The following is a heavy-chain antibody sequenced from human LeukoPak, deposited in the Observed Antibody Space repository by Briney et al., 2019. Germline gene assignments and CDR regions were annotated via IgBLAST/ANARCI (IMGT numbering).Heavy chain of an antibody. Sequence: YPGGSLRLSCAASGFTFSNYAMSWVRRAPGRGLEWLSAISSSGGSTYYADSVKGRFTISRDNFKNTLHLQMNSLRTEGTAVYHCARQLGYCSDGSCYFDYWGQGTLVTVSS. CDR3: ARQLGYCSDGSCYFDY. V-gene: IGHV3-23*01. CDR1: GFTFSNYA. CDR2: ISSSGGST. D-gene: IGHD2-15*01. J-gene: IGHJ4*02.